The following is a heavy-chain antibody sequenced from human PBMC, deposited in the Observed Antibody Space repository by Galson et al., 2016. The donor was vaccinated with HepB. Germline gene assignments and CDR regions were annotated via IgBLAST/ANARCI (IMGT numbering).Heavy chain of an antibody. CDR1: TVNFIRYW. V-gene: IGHV5-10-1*01. D-gene: IGHD3-10*01. J-gene: IGHJ4*02. CDR3: AIFYFDSGSYYNPDY. Sequence: QSGAEVKKPGESLRISCQGSTVNFIRYWISWVRQMPGTGLEWMGRIDPSDSYTKYSPSFQGHVTFSLDKSISTAYLQWSSLKASDTAMYYCAIFYFDSGSYYNPDYWGQGTLVTVSS. CDR2: IDPSDSYT.